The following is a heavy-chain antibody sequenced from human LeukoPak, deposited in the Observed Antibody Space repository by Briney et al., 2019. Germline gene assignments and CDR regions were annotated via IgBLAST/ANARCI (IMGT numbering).Heavy chain of an antibody. V-gene: IGHV1-24*01. CDR1: GYTLTELS. CDR3: ATVSIVGATTGFDY. D-gene: IGHD1-26*01. Sequence: VASVKVSCKVSGYTLTELSMHWVRQAPGKGLEWMGGFDPEDGETLYAQKFQGRVTMTEDTSTDTAYMELSSLRSEDTAVYYCATVSIVGATTGFDYWGQGTLVTVSS. CDR2: FDPEDGET. J-gene: IGHJ4*02.